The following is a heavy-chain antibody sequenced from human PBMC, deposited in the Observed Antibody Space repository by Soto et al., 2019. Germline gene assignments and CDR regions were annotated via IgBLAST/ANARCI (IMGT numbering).Heavy chain of an antibody. CDR3: ARAEGAD. J-gene: IGHJ4*02. CDR2: ISYDGSNK. CDR1: GFTFRSYG. D-gene: IGHD1-26*01. Sequence: GGSLRLSCETSGFTFRSYGMHWVRQAPGKGLEWVAVISYDGSNKYYADSVKGRFTISRDNSKNTLYLQMNSLRAEDTAVYHCARAEGADWGQGTLVTVSS. V-gene: IGHV3-30*03.